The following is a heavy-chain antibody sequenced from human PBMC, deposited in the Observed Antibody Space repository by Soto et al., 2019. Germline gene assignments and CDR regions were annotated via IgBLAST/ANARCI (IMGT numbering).Heavy chain of an antibody. V-gene: IGHV4-30-2*01. CDR1: VVSSVSGYYS. CDR2: INPGGTT. J-gene: IGHJ4*02. D-gene: IGHD1-1*01. Sequence: PSGTLALTCAVSVVSSVSGYYSLNFIRQPPGKGLEWIAYINPGGTTLYNPSLKSRVTISMDTSKNQFSLRLTSVTEADTAVYYCAQQPSGAGHFDFWAQGHMLTVSS. CDR3: AQQPSGAGHFDF.